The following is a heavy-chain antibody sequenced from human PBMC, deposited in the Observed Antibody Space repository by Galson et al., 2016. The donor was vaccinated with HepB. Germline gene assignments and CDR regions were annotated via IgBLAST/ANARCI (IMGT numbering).Heavy chain of an antibody. J-gene: IGHJ6*02. D-gene: IGHD4-17*01. Sequence: SVKVSCKASGYTFIGYYIHWVRQVPGLGLEWMGWINPNSGGTTYSQKFQGWVTMTRDTSIGTAYMEPSRLRSDDTAVYYCARDEYGTTSGMDVWGQGTTVTVSS. CDR3: ARDEYGTTSGMDV. CDR2: INPNSGGT. V-gene: IGHV1-2*04. CDR1: GYTFIGYY.